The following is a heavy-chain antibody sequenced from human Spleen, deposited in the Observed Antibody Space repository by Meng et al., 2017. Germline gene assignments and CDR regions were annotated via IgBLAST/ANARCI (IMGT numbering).Heavy chain of an antibody. CDR2: INHSGST. J-gene: IGHJ4*02. Sequence: QGQLQQWGAGLLEPSETLSLTCVVHGGSFSDYYWSWIRQPPGKGLEWIGEINHSGSTNYNPSLESRATISVDTSQNNLSLKLSSVTAADSAVYYCARGPTTMAHDFDYWGQGTLVTVSS. CDR3: ARGPTTMAHDFDY. CDR1: GGSFSDYY. D-gene: IGHD4-11*01. V-gene: IGHV4-34*01.